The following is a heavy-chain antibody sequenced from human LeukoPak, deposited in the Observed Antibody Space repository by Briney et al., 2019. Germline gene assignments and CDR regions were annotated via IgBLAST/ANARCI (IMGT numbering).Heavy chain of an antibody. V-gene: IGHV3-11*04. CDR3: ARDPGEPNSKLGYCSGGSCQGDY. J-gene: IGHJ4*02. CDR1: GFTFSDYY. Sequence: PGGSLRLSCAASGFTFSDYYMSWIRQAPGKGLEWVSYISSSGSTIYYADSVKGRFTISRDNAKNSLYLQMNSLRAEDTAVYYCARDPGEPNSKLGYCSGGSCQGDYWGQGTLVTVSS. D-gene: IGHD2-15*01. CDR2: ISSSGSTI.